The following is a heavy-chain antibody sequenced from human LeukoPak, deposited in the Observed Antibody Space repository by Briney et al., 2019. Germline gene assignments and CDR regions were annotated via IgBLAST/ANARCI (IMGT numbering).Heavy chain of an antibody. J-gene: IGHJ4*02. Sequence: PGGSLRLSCAASGFTLSNYVMHWVRHAPGKGLEWVSTISHSGGATHYADSVKGRFTISRDNSKNTVSLQMSSLRVEDTAVYYCANFKGKDGIKDHFDYWGQGTLVTVSS. D-gene: IGHD5-24*01. CDR1: GFTLSNYV. CDR2: ISHSGGAT. V-gene: IGHV3-23*01. CDR3: ANFKGKDGIKDHFDY.